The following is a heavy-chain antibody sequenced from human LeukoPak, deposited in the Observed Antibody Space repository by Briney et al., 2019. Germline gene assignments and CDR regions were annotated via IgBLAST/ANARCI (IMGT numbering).Heavy chain of an antibody. J-gene: IGHJ4*02. CDR1: GYSISIGHY. CDR2: IYKTGSA. Sequence: SETLSLTCSVSGYSISIGHYWGWIRQPPGKGLEWIGSIYKTGSAFYNSSLKSRVTLSVDTSKNQFSLKLSSVTAADTAVYYCARVLDYYGSGTYSFDYWGQGTLVTVSS. D-gene: IGHD3-10*01. V-gene: IGHV4-38-2*02. CDR3: ARVLDYYGSGTYSFDY.